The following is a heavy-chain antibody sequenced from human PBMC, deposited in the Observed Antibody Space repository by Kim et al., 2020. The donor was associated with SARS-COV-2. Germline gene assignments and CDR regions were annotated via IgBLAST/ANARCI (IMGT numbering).Heavy chain of an antibody. Sequence: GGSLRLSCAASGFTFSSYGMHWVRQAPGKGLEWVAVIWYDGSNKYYADSVKGRFTITRDNSKNTLYLQMNSLRAEDTAVYYCARDIGSGSYSMDVWGQGTTVTVS. J-gene: IGHJ6*02. CDR3: ARDIGSGSYSMDV. CDR2: IWYDGSNK. V-gene: IGHV3-33*01. D-gene: IGHD1-26*01. CDR1: GFTFSSYG.